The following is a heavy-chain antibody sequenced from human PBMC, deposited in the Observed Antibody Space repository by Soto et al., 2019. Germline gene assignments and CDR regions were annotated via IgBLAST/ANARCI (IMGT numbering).Heavy chain of an antibody. V-gene: IGHV3-23*01. CDR2: VSGSGGST. J-gene: IGHJ4*02. CDR1: GFTFSSYA. Sequence: EVQLLESGGGLVQPGGSLRLSCAASGFTFSSYAMSWVRQAPGKGLEWVSAVSGSGGSTYYADSVKGRFTISRDNSKNTLYLQMNSLRAEDTAVYYCAKPYSSSPYYFDYWGQGTLVTVSS. D-gene: IGHD6-6*01. CDR3: AKPYSSSPYYFDY.